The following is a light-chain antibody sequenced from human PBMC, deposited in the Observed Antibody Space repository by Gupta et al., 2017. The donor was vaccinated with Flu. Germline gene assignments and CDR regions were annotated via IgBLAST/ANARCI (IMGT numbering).Light chain of an antibody. CDR3: QQYYNTPPYT. CDR2: WAS. CDR1: QNSLYSSKNHNY. J-gene: IGKJ2*01. Sequence: DIVMTQPPVALAASPGETATIHCNTSQNSLYSSKNHNYLAWYQQKPGQHPKLLIYWASTRASTVPARFSGGGSWTDFTLTISSLQAEDVAVYYCQQYYNTPPYTFGQGTKLEIK. V-gene: IGKV4-1*01.